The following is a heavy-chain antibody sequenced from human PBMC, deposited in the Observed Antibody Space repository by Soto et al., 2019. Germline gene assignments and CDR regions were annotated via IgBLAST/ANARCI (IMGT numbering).Heavy chain of an antibody. Sequence: GGSLRLSCAASGFTFSSYGMHWVRQAPGKGLEWVAVISYDGSNKYYADSVKGRFTISRDNSKNTLYLQMNSLRAEDTAVYYCAKDRYYYDSSGLIDYWGQGTLVTVSS. V-gene: IGHV3-30*18. D-gene: IGHD3-22*01. J-gene: IGHJ4*02. CDR1: GFTFSSYG. CDR3: AKDRYYYDSSGLIDY. CDR2: ISYDGSNK.